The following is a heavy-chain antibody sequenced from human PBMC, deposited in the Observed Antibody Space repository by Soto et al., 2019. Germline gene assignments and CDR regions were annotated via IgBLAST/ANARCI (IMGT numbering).Heavy chain of an antibody. J-gene: IGHJ6*02. V-gene: IGHV1-58*02. CDR1: GFTFTSSA. CDR2: IVVGSGNT. CDR3: AAEYGGQVATPHYYGMDV. D-gene: IGHD2-15*01. Sequence: ASVKVSCKASGFTFTSSAMQWVRQARGQRLEWIGWIVVGSGNTNYAQKFQERVTITRDMSTSTAYMELSSLRSEDTAVYYCAAEYGGQVATPHYYGMDVWGQGTTVTVSS.